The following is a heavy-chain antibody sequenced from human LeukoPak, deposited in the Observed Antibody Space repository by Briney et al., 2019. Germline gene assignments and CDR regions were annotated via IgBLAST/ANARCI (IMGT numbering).Heavy chain of an antibody. V-gene: IGHV3-7*03. CDR2: IKQDGSEK. CDR3: AVPDYGDYALDY. Sequence: GGSLRLSCAASGFTFSSYWMSWVRQAPGKGLEWVANIKQDGSEKYYVDSVKGRFTISRDNAKNSLYLQMNSLRAEDTAVYYCAVPDYGDYALDYWVQGTLVTVSS. J-gene: IGHJ4*02. D-gene: IGHD4-17*01. CDR1: GFTFSSYW.